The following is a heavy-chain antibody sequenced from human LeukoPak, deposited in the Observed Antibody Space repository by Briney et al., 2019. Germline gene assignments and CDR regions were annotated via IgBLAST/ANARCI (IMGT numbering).Heavy chain of an antibody. CDR2: ISYDGSNK. CDR1: GFTFSSYA. V-gene: IGHV3-30*04. Sequence: GGSLRLSCAASGFTFSSYAMHWVRQAPGKGLEWVAVISYDGSNKYYADSVKGRFTISRDNSKNTLYLQMNSLRAEDTAVYYCARRGTGYYYGSGSQKFDYWGQGTLVTVSS. D-gene: IGHD3-10*01. CDR3: ARRGTGYYYGSGSQKFDY. J-gene: IGHJ4*02.